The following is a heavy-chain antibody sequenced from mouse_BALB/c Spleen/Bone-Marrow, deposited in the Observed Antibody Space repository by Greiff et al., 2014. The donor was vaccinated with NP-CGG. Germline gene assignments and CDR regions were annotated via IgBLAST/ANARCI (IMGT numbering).Heavy chain of an antibody. CDR3: AGGGVRGGYWYFDV. CDR1: GYTFSSYW. CDR2: ILPGSGST. J-gene: IGHJ1*01. Sequence: VQRVESGAELMKPGASVKISCKATGYTFSSYWIEWVKQRPGHGLEWIGEILPGSGSTNYNEKFKGKATFTADTSSNTAYMQLSSRPSGGSAVYYGAGGGVRGGYWYFDVWGAGTTVTVSS. V-gene: IGHV1-9*01.